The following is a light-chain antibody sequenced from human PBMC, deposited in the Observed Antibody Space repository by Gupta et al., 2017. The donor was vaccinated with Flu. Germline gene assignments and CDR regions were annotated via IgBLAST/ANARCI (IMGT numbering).Light chain of an antibody. J-gene: IGLJ2*01. CDR1: TRDDGGYNS. Sequence: AGTTRDDGGYNSVGWYQQHQGTAPKLMIEDVSSRHAGNSKRISGAKSGNTAALTISGREAEDEDDYYCGAYASGSALVVAFGGGTKLTVL. CDR3: GAYASGSALVVA. V-gene: IGLV2-14*04. CDR2: DVS.